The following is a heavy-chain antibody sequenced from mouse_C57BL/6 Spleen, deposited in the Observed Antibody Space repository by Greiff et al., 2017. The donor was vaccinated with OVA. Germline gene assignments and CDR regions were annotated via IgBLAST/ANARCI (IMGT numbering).Heavy chain of an antibody. J-gene: IGHJ4*01. CDR2: ISSGSSTI. CDR3: ARRGYDGRGAMDY. D-gene: IGHD2-2*01. Sequence: EVQLQESGGGLVKPGGSLKLSCAASGFTFSDYGMHWVRQAPEKGLEWVAYISSGSSTIYYADTVKGRFTISRDNAKDTLFLQMTSLRSEDPAMYYCARRGYDGRGAMDYWGQGTSVTVSS. CDR1: GFTFSDYG. V-gene: IGHV5-17*01.